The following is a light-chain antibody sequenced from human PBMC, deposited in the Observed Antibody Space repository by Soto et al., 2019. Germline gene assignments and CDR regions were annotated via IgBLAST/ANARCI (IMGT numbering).Light chain of an antibody. CDR3: QQYGSSPTWT. Sequence: EIVFTQSPGTLSLSPGERATLSCRASQSVSSSYLAWYQQKPGQAPRLLIFGASTRATGIPDRFSGSGSGTDFTLTINRLXPEDFAVYYCQQYGSSPTWTFGQGTKVDNK. CDR2: GAS. CDR1: QSVSSSY. J-gene: IGKJ1*01. V-gene: IGKV3-20*01.